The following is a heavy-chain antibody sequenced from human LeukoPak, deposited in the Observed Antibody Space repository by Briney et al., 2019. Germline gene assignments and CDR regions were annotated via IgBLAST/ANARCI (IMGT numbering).Heavy chain of an antibody. CDR2: ICSGGST. CDR1: GFTVSSDY. V-gene: IGHV3-53*04. CDR3: ARGSLNFGYYFDY. D-gene: IGHD3-3*01. Sequence: GGSLRPSCAAFGFTVSSDYMSWVRQAPGKGLEWVSVICSGGSTYYADSVRGRFTISRHNSKNTVYFQMNSLRAEDTAMYYCARGSLNFGYYFDYWGQGTLVTVSS. J-gene: IGHJ4*02.